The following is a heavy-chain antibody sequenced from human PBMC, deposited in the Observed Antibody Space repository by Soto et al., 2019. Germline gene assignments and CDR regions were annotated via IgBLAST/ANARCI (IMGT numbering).Heavy chain of an antibody. J-gene: IGHJ4*02. CDR3: AREVGATGFAY. Sequence: QVQLQESGPGLVKPSETLSLTCTVSGGSISSYYWSWIRKPPGKGLEWIAYIYYSGSTNYNPSLTSRVTVSVDTSKSQFSLKLSSVTAADTAVYYCAREVGATGFAYWGQGTLVTVSS. CDR1: GGSISSYY. D-gene: IGHD1-26*01. CDR2: IYYSGST. V-gene: IGHV4-59*01.